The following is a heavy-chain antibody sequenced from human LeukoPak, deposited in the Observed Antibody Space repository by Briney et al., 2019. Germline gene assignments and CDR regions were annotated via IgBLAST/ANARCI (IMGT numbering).Heavy chain of an antibody. CDR1: GYTFTGYY. J-gene: IGHJ4*02. D-gene: IGHD7-27*01. CDR2: MNPNSGGT. Sequence: ASVKVSCKASGYTFTGYYIHWVRQAPGQGLEWMGWMNPNSGGTNYAQKFRGRVTMTRDTSVSTAYMELSRLTRDDTAVHYCARDRAGDRGNYFDYWGQGTLVTVSS. CDR3: ARDRAGDRGNYFDY. V-gene: IGHV1-2*02.